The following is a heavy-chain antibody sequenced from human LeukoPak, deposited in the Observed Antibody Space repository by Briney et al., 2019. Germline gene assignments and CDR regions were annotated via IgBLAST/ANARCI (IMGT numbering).Heavy chain of an antibody. V-gene: IGHV3-23*01. CDR3: AKEAGSGWYRTFDY. D-gene: IGHD6-19*01. CDR1: GFIFTNYA. CDR2: ISGTGDST. J-gene: IGHJ4*02. Sequence: GGSLRLSCAASGFIFTNYAMSWVRQAPGKGLQWVLTISGTGDSTYYADSVKGRFTISRDNSKNTLYLQMNSLRAEDTAVYYCAKEAGSGWYRTFDYWGQGTLVTVSS.